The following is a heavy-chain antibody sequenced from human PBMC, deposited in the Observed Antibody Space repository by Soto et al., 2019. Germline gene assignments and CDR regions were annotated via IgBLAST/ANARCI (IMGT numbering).Heavy chain of an antibody. CDR1: GGSMSEYF. D-gene: IGHD3-10*01. CDR2: IYYLAST. V-gene: IGHV4-59*01. Sequence: PTETLSLTCSVSGGSMSEYFWSWIREFPGKGMGWIGYIYYLASTDYNPSLKSRVTISVDTSKRQFSLRLPSLPAADTAAYYCPRDGYDGSGSPYPAYWGPGTQVTVSS. CDR3: PRDGYDGSGSPYPAY. J-gene: IGHJ4*02.